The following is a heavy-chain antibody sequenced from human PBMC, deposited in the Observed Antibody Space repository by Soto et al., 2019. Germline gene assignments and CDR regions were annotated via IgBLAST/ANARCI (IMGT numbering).Heavy chain of an antibody. J-gene: IGHJ5*01. Sequence: SETLSLTCTVSGGSISSGGYYWSWIRQHPGKGLEWIGYIYYSGSTYYNPSLKSRVTISVDTSKNQFSLKLSSVTAADTAVYYCARARSSSWYVWFDSWGQGTLVTVFS. V-gene: IGHV4-31*03. CDR1: GGSISSGGYY. D-gene: IGHD6-13*01. CDR2: IYYSGST. CDR3: ARARSSSWYVWFDS.